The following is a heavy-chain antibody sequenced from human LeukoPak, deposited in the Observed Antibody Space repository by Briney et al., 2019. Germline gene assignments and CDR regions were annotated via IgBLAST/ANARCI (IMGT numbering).Heavy chain of an antibody. CDR1: GGSISSYY. D-gene: IGHD5-18*01. CDR3: ARGTRYSYIFDY. V-gene: IGHV4-59*01. CDR2: IYYSGST. J-gene: IGHJ4*02. Sequence: PSETLSLTCTASGGSISSYYWSWLRQPPGKGLEWIGYIYYSGSTNYNPSLKSRVTISIDTSKNQFSLKLSSVTAADTAVYYCARGTRYSYIFDYWGQGTLVTVSS.